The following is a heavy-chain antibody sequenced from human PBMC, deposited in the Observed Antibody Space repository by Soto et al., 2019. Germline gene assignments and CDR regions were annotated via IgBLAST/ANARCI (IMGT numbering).Heavy chain of an antibody. D-gene: IGHD5-12*01. CDR2: MNPNSGNT. V-gene: IGHV1-8*01. CDR1: GYTFTSYD. J-gene: IGHJ6*02. Sequence: ASVKVSCKASGYTFTSYDINWVRQATGQGLEWMGWMNPNSGNTGYAQKFQGRVTMTRNTSISTAYMELSSLRSEDTAVYYCARSKVTTIGSYYYYGMDVWGQGTTVTVYS. CDR3: ARSKVTTIGSYYYYGMDV.